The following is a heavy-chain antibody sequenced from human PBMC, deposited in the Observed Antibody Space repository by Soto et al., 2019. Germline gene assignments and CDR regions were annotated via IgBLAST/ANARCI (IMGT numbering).Heavy chain of an antibody. CDR1: GFIFHDFT. CDR3: AKGSVLGYCTGGSCYGDAFDI. CDR2: ISYDGSHK. D-gene: IGHD2-15*01. Sequence: GGSLRLSCAASGFIFHDFTMHWVRQSPGKGLEWVALISYDGSHKHYEDSVKGRFTISRDNSDNTLYLQMSSLTTEDTAVYYCAKGSVLGYCTGGSCYGDAFDIWGQGTMVTVSS. J-gene: IGHJ3*02. V-gene: IGHV3-30-3*02.